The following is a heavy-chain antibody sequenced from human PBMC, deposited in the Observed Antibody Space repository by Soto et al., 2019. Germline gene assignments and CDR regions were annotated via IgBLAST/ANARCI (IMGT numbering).Heavy chain of an antibody. V-gene: IGHV4-4*07. Sequence: QVQLQESGPGLVEPSETLSLTCTVSGDSMSRYYWSWIRQSAEKGLEWIGRISATGTTSYIPSLKSRITLSVDTSKNQFSLNLKFVTAADTAVYFCARDQSWAADFWGQGTVVTVS. CDR3: ARDQSWAADF. CDR2: ISATGTT. CDR1: GDSMSRYY. J-gene: IGHJ3*01. D-gene: IGHD3-16*01.